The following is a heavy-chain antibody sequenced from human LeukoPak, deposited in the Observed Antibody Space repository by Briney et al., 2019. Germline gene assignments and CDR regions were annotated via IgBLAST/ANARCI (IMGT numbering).Heavy chain of an antibody. Sequence: SQTLSLTCAVSGGSISSGGYSWSWIRQPPGKGLEWIGYIYHSGSTYYNPSLKSRVTISVDRSKNQFSLKLSSVTAADTAVYHCAATNITMIVVAPYFQHWGQGTLVTVSS. J-gene: IGHJ1*01. CDR3: AATNITMIVVAPYFQH. V-gene: IGHV4-30-2*01. CDR2: IYHSGST. D-gene: IGHD3-22*01. CDR1: GGSISSGGYS.